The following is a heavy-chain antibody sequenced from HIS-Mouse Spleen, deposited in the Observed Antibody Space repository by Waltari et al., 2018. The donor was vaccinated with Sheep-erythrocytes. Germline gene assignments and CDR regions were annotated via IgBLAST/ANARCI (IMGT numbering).Heavy chain of an antibody. V-gene: IGHV3-30*18. D-gene: IGHD2-8*01. CDR3: AKGDAMVYDAFDI. J-gene: IGHJ3*02. CDR1: GFPFRSYG. CDR2: ISYDGSNK. Sequence: QVQLVESGGGVVQPGRSLRPSCAASGFPFRSYGMHWVRQAPGKGLEWVAVISYDGSNKYYADSVKGRFTISRDNSKNTLYLQMNSLRAEDTAVYYCAKGDAMVYDAFDIWGQGTMVTVSS.